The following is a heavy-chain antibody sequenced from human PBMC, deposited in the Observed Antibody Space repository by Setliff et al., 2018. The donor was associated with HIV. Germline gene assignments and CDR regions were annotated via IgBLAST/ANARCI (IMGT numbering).Heavy chain of an antibody. CDR1: GYTFTDYA. CDR2: INSGNGNT. Sequence: ASVKVSCKASGYTFTDYAIHWVRQAPGQRPEWMGWINSGNGNTKYSQKFQGRISFTRDTSATTAYMELRRLRSQDTSVYYFARGGGYLDWLMYLFDFWGQGTLVTV. V-gene: IGHV1-3*01. CDR3: ARGGGYLDWLMYLFDF. J-gene: IGHJ4*02. D-gene: IGHD3-9*01.